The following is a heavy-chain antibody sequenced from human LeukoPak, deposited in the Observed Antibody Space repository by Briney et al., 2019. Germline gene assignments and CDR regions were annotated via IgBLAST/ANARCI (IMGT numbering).Heavy chain of an antibody. V-gene: IGHV3-7*03. J-gene: IGHJ4*02. CDR3: TRDMPFGGY. CDR2: INQDGSEE. CDR1: GGSFSGYY. D-gene: IGHD3-16*01. Sequence: SSETLSLTCAVYGGSFSGYYWSWVRQAPGKGLEWVANINQDGSEEYYVDSVKGRFTISRDNAKNSLYLQMNSLRVEDTAVYYCTRDMPFGGYWGQGTLVTVSS.